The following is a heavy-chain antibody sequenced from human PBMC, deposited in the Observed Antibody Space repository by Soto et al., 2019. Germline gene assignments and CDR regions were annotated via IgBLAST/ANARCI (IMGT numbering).Heavy chain of an antibody. V-gene: IGHV3-43*01. Sequence: GVSLIVSCASSGFTFDDYNMHWVLQAPGKGLEWVSLISRDGTNTNYAESVKGRFTISRDNSKNSLYLQMNSLRTEDTALYYCVKETHYYDVSRYQTLGAWGHG. J-gene: IGHJ4*01. CDR1: GFTFDDYN. CDR3: VKETHYYDVSRYQTLGA. D-gene: IGHD3-22*01. CDR2: ISRDGTNT.